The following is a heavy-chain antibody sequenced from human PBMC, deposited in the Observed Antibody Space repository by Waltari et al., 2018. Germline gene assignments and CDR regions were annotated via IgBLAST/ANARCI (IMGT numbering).Heavy chain of an antibody. CDR1: GFTFSSYW. CDR2: MNSDGSST. CDR3: AELSSSAFHI. D-gene: IGHD1-7*01. Sequence: EVQLVESGGGLVQPGGSLRLSCAASGFTFSSYWMHWVRQAPGKGLAWVSRMNSDGSSTSDADSVMGRFTISRDNAKNTLYLQMNSLSVDDTAVYYCAELSSSAFHIWGQGTMVTVSS. J-gene: IGHJ3*02. V-gene: IGHV3-74*01.